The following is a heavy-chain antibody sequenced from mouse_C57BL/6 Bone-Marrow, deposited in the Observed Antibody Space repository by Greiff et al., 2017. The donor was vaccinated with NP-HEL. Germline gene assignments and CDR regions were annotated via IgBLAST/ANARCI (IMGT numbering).Heavy chain of an antibody. CDR1: GYTFTSYW. Sequence: QVQLQQPGTELVKPGASVKLSCKASGYTFTSYWMHWVKQRPGQGLAWIGNITPSNGGTNYNEQFKSKATLPVYKSSSTAYMQLSRLTSEDAAVYYCARSGGQLRLRMNREYYYARDYWGQGTSVTVSS. D-gene: IGHD3-2*02. J-gene: IGHJ4*01. CDR3: ARSGGQLRLRMNREYYYARDY. V-gene: IGHV1-53*01. CDR2: ITPSNGGT.